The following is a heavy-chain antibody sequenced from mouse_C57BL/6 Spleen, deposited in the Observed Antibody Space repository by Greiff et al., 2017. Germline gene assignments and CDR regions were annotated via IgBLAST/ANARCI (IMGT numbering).Heavy chain of an antibody. J-gene: IGHJ1*03. D-gene: IGHD6-1*01. Sequence: VMLVESGPGLVAPSPRLSISCTVSGFSLTSYCVNWVRQSPGKGLEWLGVIWSGGSTNYNSALNSRLGISKDNSKSQVFLKMSSLQTDDTAMYYCARRAYGAASPYFDVWGTGTTVTVSS. CDR1: GFSLTSYC. CDR3: ARRAYGAASPYFDV. CDR2: IWSGGST. V-gene: IGHV2-6*01.